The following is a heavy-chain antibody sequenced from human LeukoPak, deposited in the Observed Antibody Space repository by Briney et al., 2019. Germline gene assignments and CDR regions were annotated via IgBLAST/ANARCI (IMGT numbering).Heavy chain of an antibody. D-gene: IGHD4-11*01. J-gene: IGHJ2*01. CDR2: IYPGDSDA. CDR3: ARRVYSNYWYFDL. CDR1: GYSFTSFW. Sequence: GESLKISCKGSGYSFTSFWIGWVRQMPGKGLEWMGIIYPGDSDARYGPSFQGQVTISADKSISTAYLQWSSLKASDTAIYYCARRVYSNYWYFDLWGRGTLVTVSS. V-gene: IGHV5-51*01.